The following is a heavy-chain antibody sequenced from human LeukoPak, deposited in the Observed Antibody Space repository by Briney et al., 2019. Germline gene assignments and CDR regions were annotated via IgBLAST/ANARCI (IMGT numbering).Heavy chain of an antibody. D-gene: IGHD6-13*01. V-gene: IGHV1-46*01. CDR1: GYTFTSYY. J-gene: IGHJ4*02. CDR2: VNPRGGST. CDR3: ARDHTSSRLYYFDY. Sequence: ASVEVSCKASGYTFTSYYIHWVRQAPGQGLEWMGIVNPRGGSTTYAQKFQGRVAMTRDISTSTVYMELHSLRSEDTAVYYCARDHTSSRLYYFDYWGQGTLVTVSS.